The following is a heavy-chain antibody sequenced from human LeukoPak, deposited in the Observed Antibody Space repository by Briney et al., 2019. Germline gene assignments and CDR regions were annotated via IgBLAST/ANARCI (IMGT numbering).Heavy chain of an antibody. CDR3: ARVRYDILTGYLSYYYYYMDV. J-gene: IGHJ6*03. D-gene: IGHD3-9*01. CDR2: ISSSGSTI. Sequence: GGSLRLSCAASGFTFSDYYVSWIRQAPGKGLEWVSYISSSGSTIYYADSVKGRFTISRDNAKNSLYLQMNSLRAEDAAVYYCARVRYDILTGYLSYYYYYMDVWGKGTTVTVSS. CDR1: GFTFSDYY. V-gene: IGHV3-11*01.